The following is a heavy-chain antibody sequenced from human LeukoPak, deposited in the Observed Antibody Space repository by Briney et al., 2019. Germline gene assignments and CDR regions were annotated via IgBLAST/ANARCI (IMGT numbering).Heavy chain of an antibody. V-gene: IGHV3-21*01. CDR1: GFTFSSHS. Sequence: GGSLRLSCAASGFTFSSHSMNWVRQAPGKGLEWVSSITSSGRFTFYADSVRGRFTISRDNAKNSLYLQTNSLSPEDTAVYYCATSKQYCSGTDCYTEDAFHIWGQGTMVTVSS. CDR3: ATSKQYCSGTDCYTEDAFHI. J-gene: IGHJ3*02. CDR2: ITSSGRFT. D-gene: IGHD2-2*02.